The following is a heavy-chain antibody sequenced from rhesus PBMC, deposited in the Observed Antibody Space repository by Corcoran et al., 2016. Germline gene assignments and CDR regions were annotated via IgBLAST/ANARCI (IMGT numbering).Heavy chain of an antibody. J-gene: IGHJ4*01. D-gene: IGHD2-27*01. V-gene: IGHV4S14*01. CDR3: ARDREYCSGIYCYALDY. Sequence: QVQLQESGPGLVKPSETLSLTCAVSGYSISSNYWNWIRQPPGKGLEWIGSIYGMGGSNHLNPSRKRRVTRSGDTSKNQFSLKLSAVTAADTAVYYCARDREYCSGIYCYALDYWGQGVLVTVSS. CDR1: GYSISSNY. CDR2: IYGMGGSN.